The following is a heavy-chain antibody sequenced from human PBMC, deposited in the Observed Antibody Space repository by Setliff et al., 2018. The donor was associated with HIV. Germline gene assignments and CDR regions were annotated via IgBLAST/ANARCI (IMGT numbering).Heavy chain of an antibody. CDR3: ASRIYYYDSNNFLREEGFDP. V-gene: IGHV4-39*01. D-gene: IGHD3-22*01. CDR1: GGSASNSRYY. Sequence: SETLSLTCTVSGGSASNSRYYWAWIRQPPGKGLEYIGSVHYNEKTYYNPSLKSRVTISIDTSKNQFSLNLTSVTAADTAVYYSASRIYYYDSNNFLREEGFDPWGQGTLVTVSS. CDR2: VHYNEKT. J-gene: IGHJ5*02.